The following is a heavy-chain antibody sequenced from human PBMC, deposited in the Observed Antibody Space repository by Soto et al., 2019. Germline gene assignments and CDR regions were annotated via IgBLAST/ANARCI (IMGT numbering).Heavy chain of an antibody. CDR3: AKNKVEMATFYHYYAMDV. D-gene: IGHD5-12*01. Sequence: QVQLQQWGAGLLKPSETLSLTCAVYGGSFSGYYWSWIRPPPGKGLEWTGEINHRGSTKYNPSLKRRVTISADTSKNQFSLKLSSVAAADPAVYYCAKNKVEMATFYHYYAMDVWGQGTTVTVSS. J-gene: IGHJ6*02. V-gene: IGHV4-34*01. CDR2: INHRGST. CDR1: GGSFSGYY.